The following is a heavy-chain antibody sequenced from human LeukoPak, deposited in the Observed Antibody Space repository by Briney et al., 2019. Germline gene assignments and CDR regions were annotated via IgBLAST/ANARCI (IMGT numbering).Heavy chain of an antibody. V-gene: IGHV3-48*01. CDR3: ARGYGYHAFDI. CDR2: IRSGSNII. CDR1: GFTFSSYW. Sequence: GGSLRLSCAASGFTFSSYWMSWVRQAPGKGLEWVSYIRSGSNIIYYADSVKGRFTISRDNAKNSLNLRMYSLRAEDTAVYYCARGYGYHAFDIWGQGTMVTVSS. J-gene: IGHJ3*02. D-gene: IGHD5-24*01.